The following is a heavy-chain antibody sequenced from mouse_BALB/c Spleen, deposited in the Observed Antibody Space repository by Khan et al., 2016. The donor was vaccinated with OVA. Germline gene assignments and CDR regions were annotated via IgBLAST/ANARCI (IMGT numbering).Heavy chain of an antibody. D-gene: IGHD2-1*01. J-gene: IGHJ1*01. CDR3: TRDGNYAHWYFDV. CDR1: GFSFSSYT. Sequence: EVELVESGGGLVKPGGSLKLSSAASGFSFSSYTMSWVRQTPEKRLEWVATISSGSTYNYYPDSVKGRFTISRDNARNTLLLQMSSLKSEDTAMYYCTRDGNYAHWYFDVWGAGTTVTVSS. V-gene: IGHV5-6-4*01. CDR2: ISSGSTYN.